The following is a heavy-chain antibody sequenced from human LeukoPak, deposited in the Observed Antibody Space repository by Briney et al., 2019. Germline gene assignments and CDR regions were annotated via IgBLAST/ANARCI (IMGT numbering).Heavy chain of an antibody. J-gene: IGHJ4*02. CDR1: GFTVSDNY. D-gene: IGHD6-13*01. V-gene: IGHV3-66*01. CDR3: ARETTAAGSRHCDY. CDR2: IYSDGTT. Sequence: GGSLRLSCAASGFTVSDNYMTWVRQAPGKGLEWVSVIYSDGTTYYGDSVKGRFTISRDNSKNTLNLQMNSLTAEDTAVYYCARETTAAGSRHCDYWGQGTLVTVSS.